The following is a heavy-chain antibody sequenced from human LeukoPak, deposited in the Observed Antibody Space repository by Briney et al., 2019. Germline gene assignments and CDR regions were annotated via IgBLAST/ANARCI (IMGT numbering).Heavy chain of an antibody. D-gene: IGHD6-13*01. V-gene: IGHV1-24*01. CDR3: ATVIAAAGTSGLDY. CDR1: GYTLTELS. CDR2: FDPEDGET. J-gene: IGHJ4*02. Sequence: ASVKVSCKVSGYTLTELSMHWVRQVPGKGLEWMGGFDPEDGETIYAQKFQGRVTMTEDTSTDTAYMELSSLRSEDTAVYYCATVIAAAGTSGLDYWGQGTLVTVSS.